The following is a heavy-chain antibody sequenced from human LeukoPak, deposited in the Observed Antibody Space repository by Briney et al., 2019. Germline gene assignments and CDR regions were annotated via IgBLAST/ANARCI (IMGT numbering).Heavy chain of an antibody. CDR2: ISTTGDTI. J-gene: IGHJ4*02. V-gene: IGHV3-48*03. D-gene: IGHD3-10*01. CDR1: GFTFTTYQ. Sequence: GGSLRLSCAASGFTFTTYQMNRVRQAPGKGLEWVLYISTTGDTIYYADSVKGRFTISRDNAKNSLYLQMNSLRAVDTAVYYCAGFYYYGSRAFDCWGQGTLVTVTS. CDR3: AGFYYYGSRAFDC.